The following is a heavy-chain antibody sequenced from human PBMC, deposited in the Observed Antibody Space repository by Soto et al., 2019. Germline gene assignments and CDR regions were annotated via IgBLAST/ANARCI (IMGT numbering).Heavy chain of an antibody. CDR2: INPNSGGT. V-gene: IGHV1-2*02. CDR1: GYTFTGYY. Sequence: ASVKVSCKASGYTFTGYYMHWVRQAPGQGLEWMGWINPNSGGTNYAQKFQGRVTMTRDTSISTAYMELSRLRSDDTAVYYCASGHVVVVAATTTFDYWGRGTLVTVSS. D-gene: IGHD2-15*01. CDR3: ASGHVVVVAATTTFDY. J-gene: IGHJ4*02.